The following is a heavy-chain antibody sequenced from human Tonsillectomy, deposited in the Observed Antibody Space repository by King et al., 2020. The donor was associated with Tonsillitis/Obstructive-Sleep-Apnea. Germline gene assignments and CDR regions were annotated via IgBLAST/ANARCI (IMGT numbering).Heavy chain of an antibody. Sequence: QLQESGPGLVKPSETLSLTCTVSGGSISSSSYYWGWIRQPPGKGLEWIGGIYYSGSTYYNPSLKSRVTISVDTSKNQSSLRLSSVTAADTAVYYCARHGDYDFWSGYPDYWGQGTLVTVSS. J-gene: IGHJ4*02. D-gene: IGHD3-3*01. V-gene: IGHV4-39*01. CDR1: GGSISSSSYY. CDR3: ARHGDYDFWSGYPDY. CDR2: IYYSGST.